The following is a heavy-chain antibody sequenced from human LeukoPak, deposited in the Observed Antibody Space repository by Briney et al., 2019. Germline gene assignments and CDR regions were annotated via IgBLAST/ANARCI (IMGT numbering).Heavy chain of an antibody. J-gene: IGHJ4*02. V-gene: IGHV4-59*11. CDR3: TRDAGGGPFFDY. D-gene: IGHD2-15*01. Sequence: SETLSLTCTVSGGSISGRYWGWIRQPPGKGLEWIGYINYSGSTDYNPSLKSRVTISLDTSKNQFSLKLSSVTAADTAVYYCTRDAGGGPFFDYWGQGTLVTVSS. CDR2: INYSGST. CDR1: GGSISGRY.